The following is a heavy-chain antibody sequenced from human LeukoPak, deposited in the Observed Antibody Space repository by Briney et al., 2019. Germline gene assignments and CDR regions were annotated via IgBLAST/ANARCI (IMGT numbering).Heavy chain of an antibody. CDR2: IYLYGTT. CDR3: ARHRVAVAGRGVDF. Sequence: SETLSLTCSVSIGSISSSKWWSWVRQSPVKGLEWIGEIYLYGTTNYNPSFTSRVTISVDTSKKHFSLKLSSVTAADTAVYYCARHRVAVAGRGVDFWGQGTLVTVSS. CDR1: IGSISSSKW. D-gene: IGHD6-19*01. J-gene: IGHJ4*02. V-gene: IGHV4-4*02.